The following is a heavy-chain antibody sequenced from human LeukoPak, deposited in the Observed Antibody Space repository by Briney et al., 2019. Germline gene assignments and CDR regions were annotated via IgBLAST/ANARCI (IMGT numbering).Heavy chain of an antibody. CDR2: ISGSGGST. V-gene: IGHV3-23*01. J-gene: IGHJ4*02. CDR1: GFTFSSYA. Sequence: GGSLRLSCAASGFTFSSYAMSWVRQAPGKGLEWVSAISGSGGSTYYADSVEGRFTISRDNSKNTLYLQMNSLRAEDTAVYYCAKWLLWGMCSSTSCYQGSDYWGQGTLVTVSS. D-gene: IGHD2-2*01. CDR3: AKWLLWGMCSSTSCYQGSDY.